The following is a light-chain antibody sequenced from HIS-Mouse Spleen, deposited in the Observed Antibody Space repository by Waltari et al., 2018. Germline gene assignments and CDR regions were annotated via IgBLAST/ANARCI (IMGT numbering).Light chain of an antibody. J-gene: IGLJ2*01. CDR3: CSYAGSSTFVV. CDR1: SSDVGSYNL. Sequence: QSALTQPASVSGSPGQSITISCTGTSSDVGSYNLVSWYQQHPGKAPKLMIYEGSKRPSGVSNRSSGSKSGNTASLTISGLQAEDEAYYYCCSYAGSSTFVVFGGGTKLTVL. CDR2: EGS. V-gene: IGLV2-23*03.